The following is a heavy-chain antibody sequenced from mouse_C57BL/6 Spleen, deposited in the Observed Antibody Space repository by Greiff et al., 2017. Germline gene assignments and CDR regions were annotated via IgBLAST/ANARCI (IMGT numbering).Heavy chain of an antibody. J-gene: IGHJ1*03. CDR1: GYTFTSYD. Sequence: VQLQESGPELVKPGASVKLSCKASGYTFTSYDINWVKQRPGQGLEWIGWIYPRDGSTKYTAKFQGKATLTVDTSSSTAYRALHSLTSEDSAVYFGARSAPYCYGSSYEAFDVWGTGTTVTVSS. D-gene: IGHD1-1*01. CDR2: IYPRDGST. V-gene: IGHV1-85*01. CDR3: ARSAPYCYGSSYEAFDV.